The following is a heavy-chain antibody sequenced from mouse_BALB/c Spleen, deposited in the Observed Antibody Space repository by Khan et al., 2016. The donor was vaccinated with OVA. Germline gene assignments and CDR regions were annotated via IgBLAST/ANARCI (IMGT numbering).Heavy chain of an antibody. CDR3: ARLAYYYNSEGFAY. J-gene: IGHJ3*01. CDR2: INTGGAYT. V-gene: IGHV5-6*01. Sequence: EVELVESGGDFVRPGGSLKLSCAASGFTFSTYGMSWVRQTPDKRLEWVASINTGGAYTYYPDTVKGRFTFSRDNAKNTLYLQLSSLKSEDTAIXYCARLAYYYNSEGFAYWGRGTLVTVSA. D-gene: IGHD1-1*01. CDR1: GFTFSTYG.